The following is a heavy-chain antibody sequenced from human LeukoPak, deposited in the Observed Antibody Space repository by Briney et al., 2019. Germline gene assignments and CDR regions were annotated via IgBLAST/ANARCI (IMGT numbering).Heavy chain of an antibody. CDR1: GFTVSSNY. CDR3: ARDLNTAMVLGY. D-gene: IGHD5-18*01. CDR2: IYSGGST. V-gene: IGHV3-53*01. J-gene: IGHJ4*02. Sequence: PPGGSLRLSCAASGFTVSSNYMSWVRQAPGKGLGWVSVIYSGGSTYYADSVKGRFTISRDNSKNTLYLQMNSLRAEDTAVYYCARDLNTAMVLGYWGQGTLVTVSS.